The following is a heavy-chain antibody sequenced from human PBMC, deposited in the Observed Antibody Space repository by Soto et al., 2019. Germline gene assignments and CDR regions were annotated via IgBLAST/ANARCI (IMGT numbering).Heavy chain of an antibody. Sequence: VASVKVSCKASGYTFTSYDINWVRQATGQGLEWMGWMNPNSGNTGYAQKFQGRVTMTRNTSISTAYMELSSLRSEDTAVYYCARQDFDWLYPGDWFDPWGQGTLVTVSS. CDR1: GYTFTSYD. CDR3: ARQDFDWLYPGDWFDP. V-gene: IGHV1-8*01. CDR2: MNPNSGNT. J-gene: IGHJ5*02. D-gene: IGHD3-9*01.